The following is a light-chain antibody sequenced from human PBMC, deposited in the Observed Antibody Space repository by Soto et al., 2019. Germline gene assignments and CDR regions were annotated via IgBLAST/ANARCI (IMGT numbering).Light chain of an antibody. CDR1: QSISDT. J-gene: IGKJ1*01. V-gene: IGKV3-15*01. CDR3: QQYNNWPRT. Sequence: FVLPQSPGTLSVSPGGRATLSCRASQSISDTLAWYHQKPGQAPRLLIYGASTRATGIPARFSGSGSGTEFTLTINSLQSEDFAVYYCQQYNNWPRTFGQGTKVDIK. CDR2: GAS.